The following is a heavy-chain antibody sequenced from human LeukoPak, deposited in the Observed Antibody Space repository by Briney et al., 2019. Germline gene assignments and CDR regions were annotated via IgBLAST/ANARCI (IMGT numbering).Heavy chain of an antibody. J-gene: IGHJ4*02. D-gene: IGHD6-13*01. CDR2: IIPIFGTA. CDR3: ARDAVGQQLAPRFDY. Sequence: ASAKVSCKASGGTFSSYAISWVRQAPGQGLEWMGGIIPIFGTANYAQKFQGRVTVTADESTSTAYMELSSLRSEDTAVYYCARDAVGQQLAPRFDYWGQGTLVTVSS. CDR1: GGTFSSYA. V-gene: IGHV1-69*13.